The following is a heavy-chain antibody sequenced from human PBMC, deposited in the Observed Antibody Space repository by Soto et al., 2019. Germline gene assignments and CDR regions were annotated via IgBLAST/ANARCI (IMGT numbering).Heavy chain of an antibody. J-gene: IGHJ5*02. CDR3: ARASRSSSRWFDP. Sequence: SETLSLTCTVSGGSISSYYWSWIRQPPGKGLEWIGYIYYSGSTNYNPSLKSRVTISVDTSKNQFSLKLSSVTAADTAVYYCARASRSSSRWFDPWGQGTLVTVSS. V-gene: IGHV4-59*01. D-gene: IGHD6-6*01. CDR1: GGSISSYY. CDR2: IYYSGST.